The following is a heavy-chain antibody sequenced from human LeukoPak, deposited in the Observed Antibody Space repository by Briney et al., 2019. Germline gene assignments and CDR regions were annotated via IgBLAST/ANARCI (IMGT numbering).Heavy chain of an antibody. V-gene: IGHV4-59*12. J-gene: IGHJ4*02. CDR2: IYYSGST. CDR3: ARGRGTTVKLLDY. Sequence: PSETLSLTCTVSGGSISGYYWSWIRQPPGKGLEWIGYIYYSGSTNHNPSLKSRVTISVDTSKNQFSLKLSSVTAADTAVYYCARGRGTTVKLLDYWGQGTLVTVSS. CDR1: GGSISGYY. D-gene: IGHD4-17*01.